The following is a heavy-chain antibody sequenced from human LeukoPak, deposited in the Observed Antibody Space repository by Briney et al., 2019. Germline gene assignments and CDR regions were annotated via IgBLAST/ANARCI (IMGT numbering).Heavy chain of an antibody. J-gene: IGHJ3*02. CDR2: INHSGST. CDR1: GGSFSGYY. V-gene: IGHV4-34*01. CDR3: ARDRSPGSDSSGYYPDAFVI. Sequence: TSETLSLTCAVYGGSFSGYYWSWIRQPPGKGLEWIGEINHSGSTNYNPSLKSRVTISVDTSKNQFSLKLSSVTAADTAVYYCARDRSPGSDSSGYYPDAFVIWGQGTMVSVSS. D-gene: IGHD3-22*01.